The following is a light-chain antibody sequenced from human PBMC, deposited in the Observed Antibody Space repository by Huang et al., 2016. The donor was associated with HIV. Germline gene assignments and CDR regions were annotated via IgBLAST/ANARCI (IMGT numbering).Light chain of an antibody. J-gene: IGKJ4*01. CDR3: QQSYSSLLS. CDR1: QTITTY. Sequence: DIQMTQSPSSLSASVGDRVIMTCQASQTITTYLNWYQQRPGKAPKLLIYAASSLQSGVPSRFSGSGSGTDFTLTISSLQPEDFATYYCQQSYSSLLSFGGGTKVAIK. V-gene: IGKV1-39*01. CDR2: AAS.